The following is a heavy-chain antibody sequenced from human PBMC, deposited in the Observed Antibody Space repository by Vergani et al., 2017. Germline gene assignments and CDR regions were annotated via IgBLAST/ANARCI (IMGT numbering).Heavy chain of an antibody. J-gene: IGHJ4*02. CDR1: GASVNRANYY. V-gene: IGHV4-61*01. CDR2: IYHSGGT. CDR3: ASTSCGGECYYDH. Sequence: QVQLQESGPGLVKPSETLSLTCTVSGASVNRANYYWSWIRQTPGTGLEWIGFIYHSGGTSYSPSLKIRVTISLDTSKNQFSLKVASVTAADTAMYYCASTSCGGECYYDHWGQGTLVTVSS. D-gene: IGHD2-21*01.